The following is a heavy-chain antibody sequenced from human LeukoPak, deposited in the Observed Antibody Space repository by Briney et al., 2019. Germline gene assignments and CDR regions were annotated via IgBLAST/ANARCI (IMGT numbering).Heavy chain of an antibody. J-gene: IGHJ4*02. Sequence: PSETLSLTCTVPVGSISRYYWSCIRHPPGGGRVWIGYIYYGGRSNYNPSLRSRVTISVDTSKTQFSLKLSSVTAADTAVYYCARHPAAAAPGYWGQGTLVTVSS. CDR3: ARHPAAAAPGY. V-gene: IGHV4-59*08. CDR1: VGSISRYY. CDR2: IYYGGRS. D-gene: IGHD6-13*01.